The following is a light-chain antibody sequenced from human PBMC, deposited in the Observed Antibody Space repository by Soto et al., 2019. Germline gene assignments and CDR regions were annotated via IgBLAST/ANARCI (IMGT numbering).Light chain of an antibody. V-gene: IGKV3-20*01. CDR3: QQYGNSPPNT. CDR2: GAS. Sequence: EMVLTQSPGTLSLSPGERVTLSCRASQSVTSDQLAWYQQKPGQAPRLLIYGASSRATGIPDRFSGSGSGTDSTLTISRLEPEDFAVYYCQQYGNSPPNTFGQGTKVEI. CDR1: QSVTSDQ. J-gene: IGKJ1*01.